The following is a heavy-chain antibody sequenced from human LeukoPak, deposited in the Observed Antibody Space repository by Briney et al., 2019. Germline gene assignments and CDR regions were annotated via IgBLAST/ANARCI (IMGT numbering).Heavy chain of an antibody. J-gene: IGHJ4*02. CDR3: VRGPGRGYDLEL. D-gene: IGHD3-22*01. Sequence: SDTLSLTCAVSAGSICNSYCSWARQPPGKGLQFIGYISTGGDINYNPSLRSRATMSINPSNNQLSLTLTSVTTADTAVYFCVRGPGRGYDLELWGQGSLVTVSS. CDR1: AGSICNSY. CDR2: ISTGGDI. V-gene: IGHV4-4*08.